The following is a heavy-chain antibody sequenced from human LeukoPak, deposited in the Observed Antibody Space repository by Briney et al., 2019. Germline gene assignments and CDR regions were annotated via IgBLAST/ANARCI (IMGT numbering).Heavy chain of an antibody. CDR2: IRNKANSYAT. V-gene: IGHV3-73*01. J-gene: IGHJ4*02. CDR1: GFRFSGSD. CDR3: ARVLNDYGDYVIDY. Sequence: PGGSLRLSCAAAGFRFSGSDMHWVRQASGKGLEWVGRIRNKANSYATAYAASVEGRFTISRDDSKNTAYLQMNSLKTEDTAVYYCARVLNDYGDYVIDYWGQGTLVTVSS. D-gene: IGHD4-17*01.